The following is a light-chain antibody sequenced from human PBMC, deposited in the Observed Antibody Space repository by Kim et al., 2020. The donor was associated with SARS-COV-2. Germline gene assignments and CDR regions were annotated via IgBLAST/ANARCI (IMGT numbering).Light chain of an antibody. J-gene: IGKJ4*01. Sequence: DIVLTQSPATLSLSPGERATLSCRASQSVSSYLAWYQQKPGQAPRLLIYDASNRATGIPARFSGSGSGTDFTLTISSLEPEDFAVYYCQQRSNWPPVLFGGGTKLEIK. CDR2: DAS. CDR3: QQRSNWPPVL. CDR1: QSVSSY. V-gene: IGKV3-11*01.